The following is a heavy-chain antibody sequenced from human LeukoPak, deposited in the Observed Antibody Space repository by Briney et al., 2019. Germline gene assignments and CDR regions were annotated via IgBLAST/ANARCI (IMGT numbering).Heavy chain of an antibody. D-gene: IGHD2-2*01. J-gene: IGHJ4*02. V-gene: IGHV3-48*01. CDR2: ISSSSSTI. CDR3: ARSEVPAAMPDTNFDY. CDR1: GFTFSSYS. Sequence: SGGSLRLSCAASGFTFSSYSMNWVRQAPGKGLEWVSYISSSSSTIYYADSVKGRFTISRDNAKNSLYLQMNSLRAEDTAVYYCARSEVPAAMPDTNFDYWGQGTLVTVSS.